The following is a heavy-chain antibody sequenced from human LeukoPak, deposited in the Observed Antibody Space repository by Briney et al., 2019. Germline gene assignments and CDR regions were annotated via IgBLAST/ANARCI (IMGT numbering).Heavy chain of an antibody. CDR1: GGSFSGYY. CDR3: AREEDPDAFDI. CDR2: INHSGST. V-gene: IGHV4-34*01. Sequence: PSETLSLTCAVYGGSFSGYYWSWIRQPPGKGLEWIGEINHSGSTNYNPSLKSRVTISVVTSKNQFSLKLSPVTAADTAVYYCAREEDPDAFDIWGQGTMVTVSS. J-gene: IGHJ3*02.